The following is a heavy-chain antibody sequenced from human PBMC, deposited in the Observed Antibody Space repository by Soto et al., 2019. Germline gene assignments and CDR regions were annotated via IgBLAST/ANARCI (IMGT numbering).Heavy chain of an antibody. CDR1: GLTFSNYE. CDR2: IGRSGTTT. V-gene: IGHV3-48*03. D-gene: IGHD6-25*01. J-gene: IGHJ3*01. CDR3: ATTAERGGAFDL. Sequence: EVQLVESGVVLVLPGGSLRLSCSASGLTFSNYEMNWVRQAPGKGLEWVSYIGRSGTTTYYADSVKGRFTISRDNAKNSLYLHMNSPTAEHTAIYYSATTAERGGAFDLWGQGTLVTVSS.